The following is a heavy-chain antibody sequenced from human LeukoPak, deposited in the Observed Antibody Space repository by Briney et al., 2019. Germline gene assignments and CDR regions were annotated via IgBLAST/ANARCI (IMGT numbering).Heavy chain of an antibody. CDR1: GFTFSSYS. V-gene: IGHV3-21*01. D-gene: IGHD6-19*01. Sequence: GGSLRLSCAASGFTFSSYSMNWVRQAPGKGLEWVSSISSSSSYIYYADSVKGRFTISRDNAKNSLYLQMNSLRAEDTAVYYCASGSVFQWLGDYWGQGTLVTVSS. J-gene: IGHJ4*02. CDR2: ISSSSSYI. CDR3: ASGSVFQWLGDY.